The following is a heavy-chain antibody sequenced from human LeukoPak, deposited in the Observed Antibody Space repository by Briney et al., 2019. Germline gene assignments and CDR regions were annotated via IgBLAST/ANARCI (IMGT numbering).Heavy chain of an antibody. CDR1: GGSISSYY. CDR2: IYYSGST. Sequence: SGTLSLTCTVSGGSISSYYWSWIRQPPGKGLEWIGYIYYSGSTNYNPSLKSRVTISVDTSKNQFSLKLSSVTAADTAVYYCARHYRRTSHRPIDYWGQGTLVTVSS. V-gene: IGHV4-59*08. CDR3: ARHYRRTSHRPIDY. J-gene: IGHJ4*02. D-gene: IGHD1-14*01.